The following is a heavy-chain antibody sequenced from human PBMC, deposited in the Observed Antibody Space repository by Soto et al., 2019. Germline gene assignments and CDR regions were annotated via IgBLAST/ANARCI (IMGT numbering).Heavy chain of an antibody. CDR3: AGVPSP. CDR2: INHSGST. J-gene: IGHJ5*02. Sequence: SETLSLTCAVYGGSFSGYYWSWIRQPPGKGLEWIGEINHSGSTNYNPSLKSRVTISVDTSKNQFSLKLSSVTAADTAVYYCAGVPSPWGQGTLVTVSS. V-gene: IGHV4-34*01. CDR1: GGSFSGYY.